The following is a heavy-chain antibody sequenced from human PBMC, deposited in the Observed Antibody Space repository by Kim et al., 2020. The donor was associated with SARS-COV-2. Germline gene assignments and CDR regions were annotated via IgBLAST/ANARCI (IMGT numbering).Heavy chain of an antibody. CDR2: ISYDGNSQ. V-gene: IGHV3-30*18. Sequence: GGSLRLSCAASGFAFNMYGMHWVRQAPGKGLEWVAVISYDGNSQSYVDSVKGRFTVSRDNSKNLVYLQMTSLRGEDTAVYYCAKDVLSVHYYYGMDVWGQGTTVAVSS. J-gene: IGHJ6*02. D-gene: IGHD3-10*02. CDR3: AKDVLSVHYYYGMDV. CDR1: GFAFNMYG.